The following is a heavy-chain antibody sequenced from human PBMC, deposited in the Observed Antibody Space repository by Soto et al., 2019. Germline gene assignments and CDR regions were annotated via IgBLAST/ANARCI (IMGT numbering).Heavy chain of an antibody. Sequence: QVHLVQSGAEVRKPGASVKVSCRASGYTFTTFHLHWVRLAPGQGLEWMGWINPDTGDSEYGQKSQGRVTLTRDTVMTTAYMELSSLTSDDTAIYFCARVRYGDFSFQYLGQGTPVSVSS. D-gene: IGHD4-17*01. V-gene: IGHV1-2*02. CDR2: INPDTGDS. CDR3: ARVRYGDFSFQY. CDR1: GYTFTTFH. J-gene: IGHJ4*02.